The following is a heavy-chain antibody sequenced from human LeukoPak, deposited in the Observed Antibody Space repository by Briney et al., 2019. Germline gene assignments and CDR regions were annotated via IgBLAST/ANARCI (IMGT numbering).Heavy chain of an antibody. CDR1: GFTFSSYS. J-gene: IGHJ4*02. D-gene: IGHD6-13*01. Sequence: GGSLRLSCAASGFTFSSYSMNWVRQAPGKGLEWVSSISSSSSYIYYADSVKGRFTISRDNAKNSLYLQMNSLRAEDTAVYYCAGDQPRGSWYQYWGQGTLVTVSS. V-gene: IGHV3-21*01. CDR3: AGDQPRGSWYQY. CDR2: ISSSSSYI.